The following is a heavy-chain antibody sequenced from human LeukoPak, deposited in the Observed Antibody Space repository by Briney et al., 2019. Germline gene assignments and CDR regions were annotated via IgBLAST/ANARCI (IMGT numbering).Heavy chain of an antibody. CDR2: INPNSGGT. D-gene: IGHD6-19*01. J-gene: IGHJ5*02. CDR3: VLEVLSSGWVS. Sequence: ASVKVSCKASGYTFTGYYMHWVRQAPGQGLEWMGRINPNSGGTNYVQKFQGRVTMTRDTSISTAYMELSRLRSDDTAAYYCVLEVLSSGWVSWGQGTLVTVSS. CDR1: GYTFTGYY. V-gene: IGHV1-2*06.